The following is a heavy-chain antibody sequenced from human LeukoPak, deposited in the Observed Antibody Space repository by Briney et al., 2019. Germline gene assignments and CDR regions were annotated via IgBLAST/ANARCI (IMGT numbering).Heavy chain of an antibody. V-gene: IGHV3-21*01. Sequence: GGSLRLSCAASGFTFSSYSMNWVRRAPGKGLEWVSSISSSSSYIYYADSVKGRFTISRDNAKNSLYLQMNSLRAEDTAVYYCARDRTLDCSSTSCYFDYWGQGTLVTVSS. D-gene: IGHD2-2*01. CDR2: ISSSSSYI. J-gene: IGHJ4*02. CDR3: ARDRTLDCSSTSCYFDY. CDR1: GFTFSSYS.